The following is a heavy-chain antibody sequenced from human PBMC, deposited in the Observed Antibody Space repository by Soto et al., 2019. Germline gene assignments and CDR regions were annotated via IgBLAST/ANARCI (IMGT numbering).Heavy chain of an antibody. D-gene: IGHD1-26*01. CDR1: GGSISTNNW. CDR3: ARETWAGTYQGFDF. V-gene: IGHV4-4*02. J-gene: IGHJ4*02. Sequence: QVQLQESGPGLVRPSETLSLTCAISGGSISTNNWWHWVRQFPGIGLAWIGEIHHTGSFNYSPSVKSRVTMSIDEFKNQFSLNLRSVTAADTAVYYCARETWAGTYQGFDFWGQGTLVTVSS. CDR2: IHHTGSF.